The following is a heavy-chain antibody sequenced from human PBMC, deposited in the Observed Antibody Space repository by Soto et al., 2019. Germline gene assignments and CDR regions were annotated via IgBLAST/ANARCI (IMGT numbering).Heavy chain of an antibody. CDR2: IYPYDSDT. CDR3: ARQGSKYGPNFDF. Sequence: EVQLVQSGAEVKKPGESLKISCKGSGYSFTTYWIGWVRQMPGKGLEWMGIIYPYDSDTGYSPSFQGQVTFSADESITTAYLQWTSLKASDTAMYYCARQGSKYGPNFDFWGQGTLVTVSP. J-gene: IGHJ4*02. CDR1: GYSFTTYW. V-gene: IGHV5-51*01. D-gene: IGHD3-10*01.